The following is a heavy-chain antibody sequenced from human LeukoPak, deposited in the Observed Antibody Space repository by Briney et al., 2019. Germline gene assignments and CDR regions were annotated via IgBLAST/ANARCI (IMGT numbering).Heavy chain of an antibody. V-gene: IGHV3-23*01. Sequence: GGSLRLSCAASGFTFSSYAMSWVRQAPGKGLEWVSAISGSGGSTYYADSVKGRFTISRDNSKNTLYLQMNSLRAEDTAVYYCAKTHGGVPTIKYFQHWGQGTLVTVSS. D-gene: IGHD5-12*01. CDR2: ISGSGGST. CDR1: GFTFSSYA. J-gene: IGHJ1*01. CDR3: AKTHGGVPTIKYFQH.